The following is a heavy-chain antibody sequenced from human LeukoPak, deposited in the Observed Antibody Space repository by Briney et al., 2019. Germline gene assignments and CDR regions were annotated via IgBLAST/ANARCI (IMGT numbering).Heavy chain of an antibody. D-gene: IGHD3-3*01. CDR1: GFTFSSYG. J-gene: IGHJ6*03. CDR2: IRYDGSNK. V-gene: IGHV3-30*02. CDR3: AKPLRFLEWLLTFYYMDV. Sequence: GGSLRLSCSASGFTFSSYGMHWVRQAPGKGLEWVAFIRYDGSNKYYADSVKGRFTISRDNSKNTLYLQMNSLRAEDTAVYYCAKPLRFLEWLLTFYYMDVWGKGTTVTASS.